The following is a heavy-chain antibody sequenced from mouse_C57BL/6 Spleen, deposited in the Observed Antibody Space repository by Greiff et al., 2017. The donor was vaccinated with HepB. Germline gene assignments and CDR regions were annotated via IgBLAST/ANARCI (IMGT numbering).Heavy chain of an antibody. Sequence: VQLKESGGGLVKPGGSLKLSCAASGFTFSSYAMSWVRQTPEKRLEWVATISDGGSYTYYPDNVKGRFTISRDNAKNNLYLQRSHLKSEDTAMYYCARDNYGGSSYFDYWGQGTTLTVSS. D-gene: IGHD1-1*01. CDR3: ARDNYGGSSYFDY. CDR1: GFTFSSYA. CDR2: ISDGGSYT. J-gene: IGHJ2*01. V-gene: IGHV5-4*01.